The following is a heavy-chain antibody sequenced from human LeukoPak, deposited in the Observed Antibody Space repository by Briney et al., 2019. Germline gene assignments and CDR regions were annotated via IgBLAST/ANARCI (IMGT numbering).Heavy chain of an antibody. CDR3: ARASGGKGVGYFDY. CDR2: INHSGST. CDR1: GGSFSGYY. D-gene: IGHD4-23*01. Sequence: PSETLSLTCAVYGGSFSGYYWSWIRQPPGKGLEWIGEINHSGSTYYNPSLKSRVTISVDTSKNQFSLKLSSVTAADTAVYYCARASGGKGVGYFDYWGQGTLVTVSS. V-gene: IGHV4-34*01. J-gene: IGHJ4*02.